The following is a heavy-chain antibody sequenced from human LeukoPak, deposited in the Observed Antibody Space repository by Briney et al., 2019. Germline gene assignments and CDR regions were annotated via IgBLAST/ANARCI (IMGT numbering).Heavy chain of an antibody. CDR3: ARDRDPRWFGEAVRGYYFDY. Sequence: PSETLSLTCTVSGGSISSSSYYWGWIRQPPGKGLEWIGSIYYSGSTYYNPSLKSRVTISVDTSKNQFSLKLSSVTAADTAVYYCARDRDPRWFGEAVRGYYFDYWGQGTLVTVSS. D-gene: IGHD3-10*01. CDR2: IYYSGST. V-gene: IGHV4-39*02. J-gene: IGHJ4*02. CDR1: GGSISSSSYY.